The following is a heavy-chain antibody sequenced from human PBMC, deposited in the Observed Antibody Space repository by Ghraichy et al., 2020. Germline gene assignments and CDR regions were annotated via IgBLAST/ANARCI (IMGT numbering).Heavy chain of an antibody. Sequence: SETLSLTCAVSGGSISSGGYSWSWIRQPPGKGLEWIGYIYHSGSTYYNPSLKSRVTISVDRSKNQFSLKLSSVTAADTAVYYCARGDSSGFKPYFDYWGQGTLVTVSS. J-gene: IGHJ4*02. CDR2: IYHSGST. CDR1: GGSISSGGYS. CDR3: ARGDSSGFKPYFDY. V-gene: IGHV4-30-2*01. D-gene: IGHD3-22*01.